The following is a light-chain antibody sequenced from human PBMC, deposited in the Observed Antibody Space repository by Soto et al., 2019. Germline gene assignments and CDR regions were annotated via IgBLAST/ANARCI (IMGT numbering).Light chain of an antibody. CDR3: AAWDDSLNGVV. CDR2: SYN. CDR1: SSNIGSNT. J-gene: IGLJ2*01. V-gene: IGLV1-44*01. Sequence: QTVVAQPPSTSGTPGQRVTISCSGSSSNIGSNTVNWYQQLPGTAPKLLIYSYNQRPSGVPDRFYGSKSGTSASLAISGLQSEDEADYYCAAWDDSLNGVVFGGGTQLTVL.